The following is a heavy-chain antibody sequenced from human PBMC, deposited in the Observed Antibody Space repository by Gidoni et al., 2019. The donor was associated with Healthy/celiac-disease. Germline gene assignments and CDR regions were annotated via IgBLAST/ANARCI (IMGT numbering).Heavy chain of an antibody. CDR2: ISSSSSYI. Sequence: EVQLVESGGGLVTPGGSLRLSCAASGFTFISYSMNWVRQAPGKGLEWVSSISSSSSYIYDADSVKGRFTISRDNAKNSLYLQMNSLRAEDTAVYYCARDVKLSRNWFDPWGQGTLVTVSS. D-gene: IGHD1-1*01. V-gene: IGHV3-21*01. CDR3: ARDVKLSRNWFDP. J-gene: IGHJ5*02. CDR1: GFTFISYS.